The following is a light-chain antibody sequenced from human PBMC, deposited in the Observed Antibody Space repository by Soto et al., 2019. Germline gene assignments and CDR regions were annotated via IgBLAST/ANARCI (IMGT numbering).Light chain of an antibody. J-gene: IGLJ2*01. CDR3: LRSYSGARV. CDR2: DTS. Sequence: QAVVTQEPSLTVSPGGTVTLTCGSSTGAVTSGHYPYWFQQKPGQAPRTVIYDTSNKHSWTPARFSGSLLGGKAALTLSGAQPEDEAEYYCLRSYSGARVFGGGTQLTVL. V-gene: IGLV7-46*01. CDR1: TGAVTSGHY.